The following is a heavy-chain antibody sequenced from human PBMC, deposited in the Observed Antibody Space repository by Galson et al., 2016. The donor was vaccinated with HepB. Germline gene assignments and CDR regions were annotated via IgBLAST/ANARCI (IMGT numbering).Heavy chain of an antibody. J-gene: IGHJ5*02. Sequence: SLRLSCAASGFTFSSYGMHWVRQAPGKGLEWVAVIAYDRSNKYYADPVKGRFTISRDNSKNTRYLQMKSLRAEDTAVYYCEKDAGQLWPDLYNWFDPWGQGTLVTVSS. CDR1: GFTFSSYG. D-gene: IGHD5-18*01. V-gene: IGHV3-30*18. CDR3: EKDAGQLWPDLYNWFDP. CDR2: IAYDRSNK.